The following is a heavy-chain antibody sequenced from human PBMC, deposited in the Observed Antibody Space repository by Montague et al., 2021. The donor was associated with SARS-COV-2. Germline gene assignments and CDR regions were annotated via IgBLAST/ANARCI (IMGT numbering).Heavy chain of an antibody. CDR3: VHSYADYLFDY. V-gene: IGHV2-5*02. Sequence: PALVKPTQTLTLTCSFSGFSLRTSGVGVGWIRQPPGRALEWLAVIYWDDDKRYSPSLKSRPTITKDTSKNQVVLTMTNMDPVDTATYYCVHSYADYLFDYWGPGTLVSVSS. J-gene: IGHJ4*02. CDR1: GFSLRTSGVG. CDR2: IYWDDDK. D-gene: IGHD4-17*01.